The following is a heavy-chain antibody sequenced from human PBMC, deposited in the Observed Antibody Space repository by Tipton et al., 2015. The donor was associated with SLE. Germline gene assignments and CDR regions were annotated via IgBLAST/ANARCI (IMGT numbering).Heavy chain of an antibody. D-gene: IGHD3-16*01. CDR2: IYHSGST. CDR3: ARSLGYLDY. CDR1: GDSISSYH. Sequence: TLSLTCTVSGDSISSYHWSWIRQSPGKGLEWIGHIYHSGSTNYNPSLKSRVTISVDKSKNQFSLKLNSVTAADTAVYYCARSLGYLDYLGQGTLVTVSS. J-gene: IGHJ4*02. V-gene: IGHV4-59*12.